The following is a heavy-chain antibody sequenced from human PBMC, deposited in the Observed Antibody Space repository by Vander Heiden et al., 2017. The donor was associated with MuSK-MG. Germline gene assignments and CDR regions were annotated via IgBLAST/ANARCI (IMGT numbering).Heavy chain of an antibody. CDR3: ARGFPGGDSGYDPTPAPY. CDR1: GFTFSSYG. CDR2: MSSSSSYI. D-gene: IGHD5-12*01. V-gene: IGHV3-21*01. J-gene: IGHJ4*02. Sequence: EVQLVDSGGGLVKPGGSLRLSCAASGFTFSSYGMYWVSLAPGKWLELFSSMSSSSSYIYYADSVKGLVTISRDNAKNSLYLKMNSLIAEETAVYYCARGFPGGDSGYDPTPAPYWCQGTLVTVSS.